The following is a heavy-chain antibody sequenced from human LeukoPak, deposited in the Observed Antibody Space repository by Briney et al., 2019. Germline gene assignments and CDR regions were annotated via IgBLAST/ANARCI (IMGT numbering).Heavy chain of an antibody. CDR3: ARGRIVAGVRY. J-gene: IGHJ4*02. CDR1: GFTFSDYY. CDR2: ISSSGSML. D-gene: IGHD3-22*01. V-gene: IGHV3-11*04. Sequence: GGSLRLSCAVSGFTFSDYYMSWVRQAPGKGLEWVSYISSSGSMLHYADSVEGRFTISRDNAKNSLYLQMNSLRADDTAVYYCARGRIVAGVRYWGQGTLVTVSS.